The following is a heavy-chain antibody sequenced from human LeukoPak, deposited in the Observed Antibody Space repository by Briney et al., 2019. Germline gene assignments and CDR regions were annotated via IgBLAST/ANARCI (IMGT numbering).Heavy chain of an antibody. CDR1: GGSISSYY. D-gene: IGHD3-10*01. V-gene: IGHV4-59*01. CDR3: ARNRGWFGELDY. Sequence: SETLSLTCTVPGGSISSYYRSWIRQPPGKGLEWIGYIYYSGSTNYYPSLKSRVTISVDTSKNQFSLKLSSMTAADTAVYYCARNRGWFGELDYWGQGTLVTVSA. CDR2: IYYSGST. J-gene: IGHJ4*02.